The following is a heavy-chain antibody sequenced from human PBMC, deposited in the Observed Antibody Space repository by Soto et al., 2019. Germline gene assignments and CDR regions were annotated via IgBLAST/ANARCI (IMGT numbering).Heavy chain of an antibody. D-gene: IGHD2-8*02. CDR3: ARVSNDFTGNGAFDY. J-gene: IGHJ4*02. Sequence: PSETLCLTCTVSVGSISSYYWIWIRQSPGEGLDWIGYIYYTGSTNYNPSLKSRITVSVDTSKNQFSLKLSSVTAADTAVYYCARVSNDFTGNGAFDYWGPGTMVTVSS. CDR1: VGSISSYY. CDR2: IYYTGST. V-gene: IGHV4-59*01.